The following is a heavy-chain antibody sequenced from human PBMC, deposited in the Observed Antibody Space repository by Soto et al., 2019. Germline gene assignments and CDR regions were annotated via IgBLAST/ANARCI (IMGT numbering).Heavy chain of an antibody. J-gene: IGHJ4*02. D-gene: IGHD3-10*01. CDR3: ARWFTYGNFDYFDY. CDR1: GFAFNTYW. Sequence: GSLRLSCAASGFAFNTYWMHWFRQAPGKGLMWVSRIDSVGGATAYAESVKGRFTISRDNARNTLYLQMNGLRAEDTALYYCARWFTYGNFDYFDYWGQGTQVTVSS. V-gene: IGHV3-74*01. CDR2: IDSVGGAT.